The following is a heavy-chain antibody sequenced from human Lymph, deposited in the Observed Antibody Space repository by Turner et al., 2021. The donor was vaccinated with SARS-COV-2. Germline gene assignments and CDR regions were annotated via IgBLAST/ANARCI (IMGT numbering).Heavy chain of an antibody. CDR3: ARMGSSSWYFDY. V-gene: IGHV3-7*01. D-gene: IGHD1-26*01. J-gene: IGHJ4*02. Sequence: EVQLVESGGGVVQPGGSLRLSCAASGFTFSYYWRSWVRQAPGKGLGWVANIKQDGSEKYYVDSVKGRFTISRDNAKNSLFLQMNSLRAEDTAVYYCARMGSSSWYFDYWGQGTLVTVSS. CDR2: IKQDGSEK. CDR1: GFTFSYYW.